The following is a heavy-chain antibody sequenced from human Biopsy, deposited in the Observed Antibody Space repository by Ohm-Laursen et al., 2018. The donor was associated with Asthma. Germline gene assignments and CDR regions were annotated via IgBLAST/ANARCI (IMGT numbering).Heavy chain of an antibody. D-gene: IGHD6-19*01. CDR2: IYSGGTS. J-gene: IGHJ4*02. Sequence: SLRLSCAASGFTVSRDHMFWVRQAPGKGLEWVSVIYSGGTSHTADSVRGRFTISRDFSKNTLHLQMHSLRVEDTAVYYSARGDSSGWSHYYFDYWGQGTLVTVSS. V-gene: IGHV3-53*01. CDR1: GFTVSRDH. CDR3: ARGDSSGWSHYYFDY.